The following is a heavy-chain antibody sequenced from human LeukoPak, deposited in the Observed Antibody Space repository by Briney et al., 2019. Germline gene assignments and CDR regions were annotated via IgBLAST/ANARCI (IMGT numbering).Heavy chain of an antibody. CDR2: IRYDGSDK. Sequence: GGSLRLSCAASGFTFSSYGMHWVRQAPGKGLEWVAFIRYDGSDKYYADSVKGRFTISRDNSKNTLYLQMNSPRGEDTAVYYCAKDQDSSSWYVDYWGQGTLVTVSS. V-gene: IGHV3-30*02. CDR1: GFTFSSYG. CDR3: AKDQDSSSWYVDY. D-gene: IGHD6-13*01. J-gene: IGHJ4*02.